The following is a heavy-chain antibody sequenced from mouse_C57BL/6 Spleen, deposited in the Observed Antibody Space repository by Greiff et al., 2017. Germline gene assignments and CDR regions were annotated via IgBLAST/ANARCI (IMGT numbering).Heavy chain of an antibody. D-gene: IGHD2-1*01. CDR1: GYTFTDYY. V-gene: IGHV1-26*01. J-gene: IGHJ4*01. Sequence: EFQLQQSGPELVKPGASVKISCKASGYTFTDYYMNWVKQSHGKSLEWIGDINPNNGGTSDNQKFKGKATLTVDKSSSTDYMKLRSLTSENSAVYYCARPIYYGNSVDDWGQGTSVTVAS. CDR3: ARPIYYGNSVDD. CDR2: INPNNGGT.